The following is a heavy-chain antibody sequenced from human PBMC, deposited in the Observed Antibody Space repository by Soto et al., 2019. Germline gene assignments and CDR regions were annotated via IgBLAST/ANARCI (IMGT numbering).Heavy chain of an antibody. J-gene: IGHJ6*01. CDR1: GCSISSYY. D-gene: IGHD3-16*01. V-gene: IGHV4-59*01. CDR3: ARNKGGYGIAV. CDR2: IYYSGST. Sequence: QVQLQVSVPGLVKPSETLTLTCNVSGCSISSYYWSWIRQPPGKGLEWIGYIYYSGSTNYNPSLKSRYPILVDTSKSKRYLKVSSVTAADTAVYYCARNKGGYGIAVWGQGTTVTVSA.